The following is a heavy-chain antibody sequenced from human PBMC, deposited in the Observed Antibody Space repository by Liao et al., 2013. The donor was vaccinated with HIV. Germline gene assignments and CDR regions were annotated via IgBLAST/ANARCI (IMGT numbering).Heavy chain of an antibody. D-gene: IGHD3-16*02. Sequence: QVQLQESGPGLVKPSQTLSLTCTVSGGSISSGSYYWSWIRQPAGKGLEWIGRIYTSGSTNYNPSLKSRVTISVDTSKNQFSLKLSSVTAADTAVYYCARGRFHRRAFDIWAEGQWSPSLQ. CDR2: IYTSGST. CDR1: GGSISSGSYY. J-gene: IGHJ3*02. CDR3: ARGRFHRRAFDI. V-gene: IGHV4-61*02.